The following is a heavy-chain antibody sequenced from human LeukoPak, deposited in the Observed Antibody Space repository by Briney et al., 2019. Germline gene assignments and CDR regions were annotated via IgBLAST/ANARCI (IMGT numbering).Heavy chain of an antibody. CDR1: SGSISGGGYY. Sequence: SETLSLTCTVSSGSISGGGYYWSWIRQHPVKGLEWIANIYYSGSTYYNPSLRSRVTISVDTSKNQFSLKLSSVTAADTAVYYCARHRYDSIAARPNWFDPWGQGTLVTVSS. D-gene: IGHD6-6*01. CDR3: ARHRYDSIAARPNWFDP. V-gene: IGHV4-39*01. J-gene: IGHJ5*02. CDR2: IYYSGST.